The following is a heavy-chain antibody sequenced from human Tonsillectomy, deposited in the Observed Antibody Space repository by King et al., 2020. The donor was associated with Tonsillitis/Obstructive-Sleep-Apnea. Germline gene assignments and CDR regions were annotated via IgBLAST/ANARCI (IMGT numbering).Heavy chain of an antibody. CDR3: ARVLTNYYYSYMDV. CDR2: IYYSGST. CDR1: GGSVSSGSYY. V-gene: IGHV4-61*01. J-gene: IGHJ6*03. Sequence: QLPESGPGLVKPSETLSLTCTVSGGSVSSGSYYWSWIRQPPGKGLEWIGYIYYSGSTNYNPSLKSRVTISVDTSKNQFSLKLTSVTAADTAVYYCARVLTNYYYSYMDVWGKGTTVTVSS.